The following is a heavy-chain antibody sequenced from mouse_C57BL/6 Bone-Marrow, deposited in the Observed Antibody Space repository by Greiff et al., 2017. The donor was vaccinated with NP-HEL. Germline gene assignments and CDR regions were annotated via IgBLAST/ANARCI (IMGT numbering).Heavy chain of an antibody. CDR2: IRLKSDNYAT. Sequence: EVMLVESGGGLVQPGGSMKLSCVASGFTFSNYWMNWVRQSPEKGLEWVAQIRLKSDNYATHYAESVKGRFTISRDDSKSSVYLQMNNLRAEDTGIYYCTGLTTVSSGDYWGQGTTLTVSS. J-gene: IGHJ2*01. V-gene: IGHV6-3*01. CDR3: TGLTTVSSGDY. CDR1: GFTFSNYW. D-gene: IGHD1-1*01.